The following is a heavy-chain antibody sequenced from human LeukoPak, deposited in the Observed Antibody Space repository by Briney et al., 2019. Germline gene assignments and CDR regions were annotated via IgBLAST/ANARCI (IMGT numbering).Heavy chain of an antibody. D-gene: IGHD3-3*01. J-gene: IGHJ4*02. Sequence: TGGSLRLSCAASGFTFSSYAMHWVRQAPGKGLEYVSAISSNGGSTYYANSVKGRFTISRDNSKNTLYLQMGSLRAEDMAVYYCARDSSNFWSGYPNNYYFDYWGRGTLVTVSS. V-gene: IGHV3-64*01. CDR1: GFTFSSYA. CDR2: ISSNGGST. CDR3: ARDSSNFWSGYPNNYYFDY.